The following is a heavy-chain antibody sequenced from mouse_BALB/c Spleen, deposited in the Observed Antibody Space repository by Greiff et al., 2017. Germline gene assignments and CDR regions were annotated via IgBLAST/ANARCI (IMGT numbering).Heavy chain of an antibody. CDR3: ARRRDGNYYAMDY. J-gene: IGHJ4*01. Sequence: LQQPGSELVRPGASVKLSCKASGYTFTSYWMHWVKQRHGQGLEWIGNIYPGSGSTNYDEKFKGKATLTSDKSSSTAYMELSSLTSEDSAVYYCARRRDGNYYAMDYWGQGTSVTVSS. CDR2: IYPGSGST. D-gene: IGHD2-1*01. CDR1: GYTFTSYW. V-gene: IGHV1S22*01.